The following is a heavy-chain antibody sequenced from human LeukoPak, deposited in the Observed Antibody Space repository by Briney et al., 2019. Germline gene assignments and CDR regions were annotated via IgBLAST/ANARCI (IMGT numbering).Heavy chain of an antibody. CDR2: ISANNGNT. J-gene: IGHJ6*03. D-gene: IGHD5-18*01. CDR3: ARDLRGYSYGYVPYYYYYMDV. Sequence: VASVKVSCKASGYTFTSYRISWVRQAPLQWLEWMAWISANNGNTNYAQKLQGRVTMTTDTSTSTAYMELRSLRSDDTAVYYCARDLRGYSYGYVPYYYYYMDVWGKGTTVTISS. CDR1: GYTFTSYR. V-gene: IGHV1-18*01.